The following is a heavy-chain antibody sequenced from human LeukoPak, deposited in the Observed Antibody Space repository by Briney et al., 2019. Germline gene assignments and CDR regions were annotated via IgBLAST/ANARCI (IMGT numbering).Heavy chain of an antibody. J-gene: IGHJ5*02. V-gene: IGHV4-59*01. D-gene: IGHD3-3*01. CDR2: IYYSGST. Sequence: PSETLSLTCTVSGGSISSYYWSWIRQPPGKGLEWIGYIYYSGSTNYNPSLKSRVTISVDTSKNQFSLKLSSVTAEDTAVYYCARARSNRLGILHYDFWSGYYWFDPWGQGTLVTVSS. CDR3: ARARSNRLGILHYDFWSGYYWFDP. CDR1: GGSISSYY.